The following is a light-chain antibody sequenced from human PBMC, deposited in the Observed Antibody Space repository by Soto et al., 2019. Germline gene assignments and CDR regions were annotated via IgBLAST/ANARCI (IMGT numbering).Light chain of an antibody. Sequence: QSALTQPASVSGSPGHSIAISCTGTSSDVGNHDYVSWYQVHPGKAPTLIIYDFTKRPSGVSDRFSGSESANTATLTISGLQAVDEADYYCCSYAGGNWVFGGGTKVNVL. CDR3: CSYAGGNWV. J-gene: IGLJ3*02. CDR2: DFT. CDR1: SSDVGNHDY. V-gene: IGLV2-23*02.